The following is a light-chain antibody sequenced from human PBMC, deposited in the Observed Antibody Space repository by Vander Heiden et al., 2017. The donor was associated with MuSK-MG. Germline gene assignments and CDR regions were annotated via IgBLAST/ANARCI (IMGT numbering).Light chain of an antibody. J-gene: IGKJ2*01. CDR3: QQDDNLPYT. CDR1: QDISNY. CDR2: DAS. Sequence: DIQMTQSPSSLSASVGDRVTITCQASQDISNYLNWYQQKPGKAPKLLIYDASNLETGVPSRFSASGSGTDFTFTISSLQPEDIATYYCQQDDNLPYTFGPGTKLEIK. V-gene: IGKV1-33*01.